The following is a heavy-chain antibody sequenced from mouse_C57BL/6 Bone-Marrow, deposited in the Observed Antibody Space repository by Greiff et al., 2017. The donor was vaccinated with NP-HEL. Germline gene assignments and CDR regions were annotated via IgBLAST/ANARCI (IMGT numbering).Heavy chain of an antibody. CDR1: GYSFTGYY. CDR3: ARSGYPWFAY. J-gene: IGHJ3*01. CDR2: INPSTGGT. D-gene: IGHD3-1*01. V-gene: IGHV1-42*01. Sequence: EVQLQQSGPELVKPGASVKISGKASGYSFTGYYMNWVKQSPEKSLEWIGEINPSTGGTTYNQKFKAKATLTVDKSSSTAYMQLKSLTSEDSAVYYCARSGYPWFAYWGQGTLVTVSA.